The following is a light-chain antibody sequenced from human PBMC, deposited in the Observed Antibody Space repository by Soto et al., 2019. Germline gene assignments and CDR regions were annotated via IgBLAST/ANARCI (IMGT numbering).Light chain of an antibody. CDR1: SSDVGGYNY. V-gene: IGLV2-11*01. Sequence: QSVLTQPRSVSGSPGQSVTISCTGTSSDVGGYNYVSWYQQHPGKAPKLMIYDVSKRPSGVPDRFSGSKSGNTASLTISGLQAEDEADYYCCSYAGSYTWGFGGGTKLTV. CDR2: DVS. CDR3: CSYAGSYTWG. J-gene: IGLJ2*01.